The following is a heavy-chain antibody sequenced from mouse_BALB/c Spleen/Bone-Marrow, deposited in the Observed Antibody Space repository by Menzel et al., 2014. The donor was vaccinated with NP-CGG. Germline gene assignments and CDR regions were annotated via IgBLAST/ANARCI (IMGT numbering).Heavy chain of an antibody. V-gene: IGHV1-5*01. CDR3: TGGKDYYAMDY. CDR1: GYTFTSYW. Sequence: SGTVLARPGASVTMACKESGYTFTSYWLHWVQQRPGQGLEWIGAIYPGNGDTSYNQTFKGKAKLTAVTSTSTAYMELSSLTNEDSAVYYCTGGKDYYAMDYWGQGTSVTVYS. CDR2: IYPGNGDT. D-gene: IGHD1-3*01. J-gene: IGHJ4*01.